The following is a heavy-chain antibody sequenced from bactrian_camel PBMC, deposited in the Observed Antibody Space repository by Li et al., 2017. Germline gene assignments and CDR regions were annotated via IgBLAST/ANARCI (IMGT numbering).Heavy chain of an antibody. CDR3: AAGYCPFGGIRPEDFHY. D-gene: IGHD2*01. Sequence: HVQLVESGEGSVQAGGFLRLSCAASGPAYKCMGWLRQAPGKELEMVARIEFDEGTTRYADSAKGRFTVSYEENKRSVYLQMNSLKPEDSAMYICAAGYCPFGGIRPEDFHYRGQGTQVTVS. CDR1: GPAYKC. J-gene: IGHJ4*01. CDR2: IEFDEGTT. V-gene: IGHV3S60*01.